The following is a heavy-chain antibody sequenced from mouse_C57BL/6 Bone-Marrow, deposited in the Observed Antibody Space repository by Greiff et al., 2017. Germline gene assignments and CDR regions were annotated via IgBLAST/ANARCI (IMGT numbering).Heavy chain of an antibody. CDR1: GYTFTDYY. V-gene: IGHV1-76*01. CDR3: AIDSSGTRDY. J-gene: IGHJ4*01. CDR2: IYPGSGNT. Sequence: VQLQQSGAELVRPGASVKLSCKASGYTFTDYYINWVKQRPGQGLEWIARIYPGSGNTYYNEKFKGKATLTAEKSSSTAYMQLSCLTSEDSAVYFCAIDSSGTRDYWGQGTSVTVSS. D-gene: IGHD3-2*02.